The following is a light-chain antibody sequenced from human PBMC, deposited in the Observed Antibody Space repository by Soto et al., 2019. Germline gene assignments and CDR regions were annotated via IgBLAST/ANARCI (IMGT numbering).Light chain of an antibody. CDR3: QQSYSTLIT. Sequence: DIQVTQSPSTLSASVGDRVTITCRASQSISSWLAWYQQKPGKAPKLLIYAASSLQSGVPSRFSGSGSGTDFTLTISSLQPEDFATYYCQQSYSTLITFGQGTRLEIK. V-gene: IGKV1-39*01. J-gene: IGKJ5*01. CDR2: AAS. CDR1: QSISSW.